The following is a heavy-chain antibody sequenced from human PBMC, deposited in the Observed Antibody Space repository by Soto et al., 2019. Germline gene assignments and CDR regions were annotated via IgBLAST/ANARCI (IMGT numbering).Heavy chain of an antibody. CDR2: IIPVLGVT. D-gene: IGHD2-21*02. CDR1: GSTFSSYT. Sequence: QVQLVQSGAEMKRPGSSVKVSCQASGSTFSSYTVSWVRQAPGQGLEWMGRIIPVLGVTNYAQKFKGRVTITADKSKTTAYMELSSLRSGATAVYYCARRRYCGADCYSKYYYGMDVWGQGTTVTVS. V-gene: IGHV1-69*02. CDR3: ARRRYCGADCYSKYYYGMDV. J-gene: IGHJ6*02.